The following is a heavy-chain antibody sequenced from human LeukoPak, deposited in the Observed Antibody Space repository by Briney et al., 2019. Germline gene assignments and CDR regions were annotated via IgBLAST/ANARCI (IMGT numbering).Heavy chain of an antibody. CDR2: ISGIGGST. J-gene: IGHJ4*02. V-gene: IGHV3-23*01. CDR1: GFTFGSYA. CDR3: ARRGAAGTYYFDY. D-gene: IGHD6-13*01. Sequence: PGGSLRLSCAASGFTFGSYAMTWVRQAPGKGLEWVSTISGIGGSTYYADSVKGRFTISRDNSKNTLFLQMNSLRADDTAVYYCARRGAAGTYYFDYWGQGTLVTVSS.